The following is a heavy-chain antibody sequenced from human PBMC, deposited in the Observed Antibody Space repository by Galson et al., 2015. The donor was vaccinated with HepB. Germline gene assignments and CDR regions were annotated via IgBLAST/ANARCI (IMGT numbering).Heavy chain of an antibody. J-gene: IGHJ4*02. D-gene: IGHD5-24*01. CDR3: ARPDQTRDGYNPAGFDY. V-gene: IGHV5-51*01. Sequence: QSGAEVKKPGESLKISCKGSGYSFTSYWIGWVRQMPGKGLEWMGIIYPGDSDTRYSPSFQGQVTISADKSISTAYLQWSSLKASDTAMYYCARPDQTRDGYNPAGFDYWGQGTLVTVSS. CDR2: IYPGDSDT. CDR1: GYSFTSYW.